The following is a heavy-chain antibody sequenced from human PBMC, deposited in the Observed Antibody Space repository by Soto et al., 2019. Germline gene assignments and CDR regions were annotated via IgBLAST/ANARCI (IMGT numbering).Heavy chain of an antibody. J-gene: IGHJ4*02. CDR3: VRDHIWSFDY. CDR1: GFTFSSYT. CDR2: ISLSGSDM. Sequence: PGGSLRLSCAASGFTFSSYTMNWVRQAPGKGLEWVSYISLSGSDMYYAGSVKGRFTISRDNAKNSLSLQMNSLRAEDTAVYYCVRDHIWSFDYWGQGTPFTVSS. V-gene: IGHV3-48*01. D-gene: IGHD3-10*01.